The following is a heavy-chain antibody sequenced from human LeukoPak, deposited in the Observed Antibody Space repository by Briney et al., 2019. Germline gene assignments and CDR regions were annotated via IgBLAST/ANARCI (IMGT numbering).Heavy chain of an antibody. D-gene: IGHD6-25*01. J-gene: IGHJ4*02. Sequence: SETLSLTCSVSGDSINTYYWSWIRQPPGKGLEWIGYIYYSGSTNYNPSLKTLKSRVTFSVDTSKNQFSLRLSSVTAADTAVYYCARGQAAGATLVDYWGQGTLVTVSS. CDR1: GDSINTYY. CDR2: IYYSGST. CDR3: ARGQAAGATLVDY. V-gene: IGHV4-59*01.